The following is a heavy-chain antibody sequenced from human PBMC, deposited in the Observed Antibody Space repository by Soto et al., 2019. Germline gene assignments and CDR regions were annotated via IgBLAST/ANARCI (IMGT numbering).Heavy chain of an antibody. CDR2: ISSGGSTI. CDR1: GFTFSSYE. J-gene: IGHJ4*02. Sequence: GGSLRLSCAASGFTFSSYEMNWVRQAPGKGLEWVSYISSGGSTIYYADSVKGRFTISRDNSNNTLYLETNSLRVEDTAIYYCAKDRGGEFTSSRYFDYWGQGTLVTVSS. CDR3: AKDRGGEFTSSRYFDY. D-gene: IGHD3-16*01. V-gene: IGHV3-48*03.